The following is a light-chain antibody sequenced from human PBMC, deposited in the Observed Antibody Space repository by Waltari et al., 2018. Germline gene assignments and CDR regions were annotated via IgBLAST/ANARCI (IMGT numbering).Light chain of an antibody. CDR1: RDISNS. Sequence: DSQMTQSPSSLSASAGDRLTITCRASRDISNSLAWYQQVAGKVPKLLISASSTLQSGVPSRFSGSGSGSDFTLTINNLQPEDFATYYCQNYDKVPWTFGPGTRVDVK. V-gene: IGKV1-27*01. CDR3: QNYDKVPWT. J-gene: IGKJ1*01. CDR2: ASS.